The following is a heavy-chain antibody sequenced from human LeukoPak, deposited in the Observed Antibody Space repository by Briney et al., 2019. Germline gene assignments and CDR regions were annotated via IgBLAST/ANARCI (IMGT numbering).Heavy chain of an antibody. CDR3: ARDLPRTYYYDSSGYPYYFDY. Sequence: GSSVKVSCKASGGTFSSYAISWVRQAPGQGLEWMGRIIPIFGIANYAQKFQGRVTITADNSTSTAYMELSSLRSEDTAVYYCARDLPRTYYYDSSGYPYYFDYWGQGTLVTVSS. CDR1: GGTFSSYA. J-gene: IGHJ4*02. D-gene: IGHD3-22*01. CDR2: IIPIFGIA. V-gene: IGHV1-69*04.